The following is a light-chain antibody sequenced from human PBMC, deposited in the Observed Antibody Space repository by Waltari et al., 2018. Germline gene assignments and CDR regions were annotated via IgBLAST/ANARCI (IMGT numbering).Light chain of an antibody. CDR2: GTS. J-gene: IGKJ2*01. V-gene: IGKV3-15*01. CDR1: QSVTSN. CDR3: QQYNSWPPMYT. Sequence: EIVVTQSPATLSVTPGERATLSCRDSQSVTSNLAWYQHKPGQAPRLLIYGTSTRATGIPARCSGSGSGTEFTLTISSLQSEDFAVYYCQQYNSWPPMYTFGQGTKLEIK.